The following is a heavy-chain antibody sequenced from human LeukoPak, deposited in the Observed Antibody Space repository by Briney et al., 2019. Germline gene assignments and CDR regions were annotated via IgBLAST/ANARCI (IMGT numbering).Heavy chain of an antibody. CDR3: AKGVYCSSTSCYLVSAFRS. D-gene: IGHD2-2*01. J-gene: IGHJ4*02. CDR1: GFTFSSYA. V-gene: IGHV3-23*01. CDR2: IIGIGGIP. Sequence: GGSLRLSCAASGFTFSSYAMSWVRQAPGKGLEWVSAIIGIGGIPYYADSVKGRFTISTDNSKNTLYLHRNSLRAEDTAVYYCAKGVYCSSTSCYLVSAFRSWGQGTLVTVSS.